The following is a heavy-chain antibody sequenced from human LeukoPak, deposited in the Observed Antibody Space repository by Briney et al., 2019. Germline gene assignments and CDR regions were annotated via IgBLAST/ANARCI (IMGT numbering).Heavy chain of an antibody. CDR2: ISWNSGNI. D-gene: IGHD6-13*01. CDR1: GFTFDDYA. V-gene: IGHV3-9*01. J-gene: IGHJ4*02. CDR3: AKDRIAAAGTLSYYFDY. Sequence: GGSLRLSCAASGFTFDDYAMPWVRQAPGKGLEWVSGISWNSGNIGYADSVKGRFTISRDNAKNSLYLQMNSLRAEDTALYYCAKDRIAAAGTLSYYFDYWGQGTLVTVSS.